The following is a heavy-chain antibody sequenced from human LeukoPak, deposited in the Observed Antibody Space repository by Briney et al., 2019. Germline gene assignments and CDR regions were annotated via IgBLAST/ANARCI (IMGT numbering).Heavy chain of an antibody. J-gene: IGHJ4*02. CDR1: GFTFSSYA. CDR2: ISGSGGST. V-gene: IGHV3-23*01. CDR3: AKFGSSGWAVAGTGDY. D-gene: IGHD6-19*01. Sequence: QPGGSLRLSCAASGFTFSSYAMSWVRQAPGKGLEWVSAISGSGGSTYYADSVKGRFTISRDSSKNTLYLQMNSLRAEDTAVYYSAKFGSSGWAVAGTGDYWGQGTLVTVSS.